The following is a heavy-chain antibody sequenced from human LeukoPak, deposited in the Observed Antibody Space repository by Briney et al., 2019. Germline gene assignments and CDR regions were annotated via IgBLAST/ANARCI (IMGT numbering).Heavy chain of an antibody. D-gene: IGHD3-10*01. J-gene: IGHJ4*02. CDR1: GDSISSFY. CDR3: ARHKPYGSGSYAPYYFDY. CDR2: IYNSGST. V-gene: IGHV4-59*08. Sequence: SETLSLTCTVSGDSISSFYWYWIRQPPGKGLEWIGYIYNSGSTDYSPSLKSRVTISVDTSKNQFSLKLSSVTAADTAIYYCARHKPYGSGSYAPYYFDYWGQGTLVTVSS.